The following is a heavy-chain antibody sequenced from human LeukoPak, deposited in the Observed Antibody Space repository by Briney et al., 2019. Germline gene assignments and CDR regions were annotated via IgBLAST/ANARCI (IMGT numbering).Heavy chain of an antibody. V-gene: IGHV3-23*01. CDR3: AKFTSPRYFDY. CDR1: GFTFSNYA. J-gene: IGHJ4*02. CDR2: ISTGGSST. Sequence: GGSLRLSCAASGFTFSNYAMSWVRQAPGKGLEWVSTISTGGSSTYYADSVKGRFTISRDNSRTTLHLQASSLRAEDTAVYYCAKFTSPRYFDYWGQGTLVTVSS.